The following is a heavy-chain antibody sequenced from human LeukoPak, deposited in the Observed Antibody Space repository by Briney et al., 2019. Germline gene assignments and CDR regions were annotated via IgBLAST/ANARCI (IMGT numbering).Heavy chain of an antibody. CDR2: IYYSGST. CDR3: ARDDFYGGYYNWFDP. Sequence: PSETLSLTCTVSGGSISSYYWSWIRQPPGKGLEWIGYIYYSGSTNYNPSLKSRVTISVDTSKNQFSLKLSSVTAADTAVYYCARDDFYGGYYNWFDPWGQGTLVTVSS. V-gene: IGHV4-59*01. CDR1: GGSISSYY. D-gene: IGHD5-12*01. J-gene: IGHJ5*02.